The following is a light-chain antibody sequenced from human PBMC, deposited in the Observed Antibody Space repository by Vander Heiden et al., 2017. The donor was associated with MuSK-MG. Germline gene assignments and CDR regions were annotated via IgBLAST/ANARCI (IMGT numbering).Light chain of an antibody. Sequence: VMTQSPATLSVSPGEKATLSCRASQSVSSNLAWYQQKPGQAPRLLIYGASTRATGIPARFSGSGSGTEFTLTISSLQSEDFAVYYCQQYNNWPLTFGGGTKVEIK. V-gene: IGKV3-15*01. CDR2: GAS. CDR1: QSVSSN. J-gene: IGKJ4*01. CDR3: QQYNNWPLT.